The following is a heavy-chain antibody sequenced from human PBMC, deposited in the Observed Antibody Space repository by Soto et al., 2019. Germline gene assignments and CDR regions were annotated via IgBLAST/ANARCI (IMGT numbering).Heavy chain of an antibody. V-gene: IGHV1-69*02. CDR1: GGTFNTYT. J-gene: IGHJ3*01. CDR2: IIPMLPVT. CDR3: SIGSWSAETFDV. D-gene: IGHD2-2*01. Sequence: QVHLIQSGAEVKKPGSSVKVSCKAAGGTFNTYTLFWVRHAPGHGLEWMGRIIPMLPVTNSAQKFQGSLTLTAHKSKGTAVMELTSLTSDDTAVYYCSIGSWSAETFDVWGQGTMVTVSS.